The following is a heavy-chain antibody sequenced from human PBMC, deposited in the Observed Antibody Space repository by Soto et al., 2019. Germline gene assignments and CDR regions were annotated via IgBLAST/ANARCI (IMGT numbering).Heavy chain of an antibody. CDR3: ARGSWNDLDGYYYGMDV. CDR2: INSDGSST. J-gene: IGHJ6*02. Sequence: EVPLVDSGGGLVQPGGSLRLSCATSGFTFSSYWMHWVRQAPGKGLVWVSRINSDGSSTSHADSMQGRFTISRDNAKNTLYLQMNSLRAEDTAVYYCARGSWNDLDGYYYGMDVWGQGTTVTVSS. V-gene: IGHV3-74*01. CDR1: GFTFSSYW. D-gene: IGHD1-1*01.